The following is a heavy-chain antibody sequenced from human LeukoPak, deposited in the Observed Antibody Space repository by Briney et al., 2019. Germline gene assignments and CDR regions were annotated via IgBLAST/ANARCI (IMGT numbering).Heavy chain of an antibody. Sequence: SETLSLTCTVSGGSISSYYWSWIRQPPGKGLEWIAYIDYSGSTSYNPSLKSRVTISVDTSKNQFSLKLSSVTAADTAVYYCARWRRDGDYEDAFDIWGQGTMVTVSS. CDR1: GGSISSYY. D-gene: IGHD4-17*01. CDR3: ARWRRDGDYEDAFDI. J-gene: IGHJ3*02. V-gene: IGHV4-59*08. CDR2: IDYSGST.